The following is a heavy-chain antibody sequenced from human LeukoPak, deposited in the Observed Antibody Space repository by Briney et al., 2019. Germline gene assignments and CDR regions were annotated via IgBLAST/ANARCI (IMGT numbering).Heavy chain of an antibody. CDR3: ARARYRSTWQGYPPFDH. J-gene: IGHJ4*02. CDR1: GLTFSSYA. CDR2: ISGGGGNT. V-gene: IGHV3-23*01. D-gene: IGHD6-13*01. Sequence: GGSLRLSCAASGLTFSSYAMSWVRQAPGKGLEWVSAISGGGGNTYYADSVKGRFTISRNNSKNTLYLQMNSLRAEGTAVYLSARARYRSTWQGYPPFDHWGQGTLGTVSS.